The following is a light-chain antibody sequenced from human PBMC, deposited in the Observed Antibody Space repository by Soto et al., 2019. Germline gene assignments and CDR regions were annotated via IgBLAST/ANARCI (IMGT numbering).Light chain of an antibody. J-gene: IGLJ2*01. V-gene: IGLV1-44*01. CDR1: SSNIGSNT. Sequence: QSALTQPPSASGTPGQRVTISCSGSSSNIGSNTVNWYQQLPGTAPKLLIYSNNQRPSGVPDRFSGSKSGTSASLAISGLQSEDEADYYCSAWDDSLNGLVFGVGTKLTVL. CDR2: SNN. CDR3: SAWDDSLNGLV.